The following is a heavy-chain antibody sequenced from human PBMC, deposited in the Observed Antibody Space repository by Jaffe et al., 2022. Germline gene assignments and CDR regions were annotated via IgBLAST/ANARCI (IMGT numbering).Heavy chain of an antibody. D-gene: IGHD4-17*01. Sequence: EVQLVESGGGLVQPGGSLRLSCAASGFTFSSYEMNWVRQAPGKGLEWVSYISSSGSTIYYADSVKGRFTISRDNAKNSLYLQMNSLRAEDTAVYYCASILGGNDYGDYELDYWGQGTLVTVSS. V-gene: IGHV3-48*03. CDR1: GFTFSSYE. CDR2: ISSSGSTI. J-gene: IGHJ4*02. CDR3: ASILGGNDYGDYELDY.